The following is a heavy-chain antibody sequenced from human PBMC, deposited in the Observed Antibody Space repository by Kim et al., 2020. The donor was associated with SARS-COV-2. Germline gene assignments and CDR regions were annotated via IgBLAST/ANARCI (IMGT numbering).Heavy chain of an antibody. Sequence: LKSRVTISVDTSKNQYSLKLSSVTAADTAVYYCARRIISSSWYGGWYFDYWGQGTLVTVSS. CDR3: ARRIISSSWYGGWYFDY. D-gene: IGHD6-13*01. V-gene: IGHV4-39*01. J-gene: IGHJ4*02.